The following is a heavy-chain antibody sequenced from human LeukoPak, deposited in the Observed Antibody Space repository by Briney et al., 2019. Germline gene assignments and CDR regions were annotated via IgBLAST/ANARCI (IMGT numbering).Heavy chain of an antibody. CDR1: GFTVSSNY. V-gene: IGHV3-7*01. CDR3: ARGPLYFIAVAGTSRRDYFDY. CDR2: IKQDGSEK. J-gene: IGHJ4*02. Sequence: PGGSLRLSCAASGFTVSSNYMSWVRQAPGKGLEWVANIKQDGSEKYYVDSVKGRFTISRDNAKNSLYLQMNSLRAEDTAVYYCARGPLYFIAVAGTSRRDYFDYWGQGTLVTVSS. D-gene: IGHD6-19*01.